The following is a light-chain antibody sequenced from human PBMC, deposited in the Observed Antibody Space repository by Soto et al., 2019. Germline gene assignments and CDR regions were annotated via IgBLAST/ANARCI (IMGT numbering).Light chain of an antibody. J-gene: IGLJ2*01. CDR3: GSYTSNNTVV. CDR2: DVT. Sequence: QSALTQPASVSGSPGQSISISCTGTSSDVGGYNYVSWYQQHPGKAPKLMIYDVTNRPSGVSNRFSGSKSGNTAYLTISGLQAEDEAGYYCGSYTSNNTVVFGGGTQLTVL. CDR1: SSDVGGYNY. V-gene: IGLV2-14*01.